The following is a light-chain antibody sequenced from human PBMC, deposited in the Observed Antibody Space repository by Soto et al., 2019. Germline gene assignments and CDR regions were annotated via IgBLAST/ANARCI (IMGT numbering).Light chain of an antibody. CDR1: QSVLHSPNNRNY. J-gene: IGKJ4*01. CDR2: RAS. V-gene: IGKV4-1*01. CDR3: QQYYGPPHT. Sequence: DIVMTQSPDSLAVSLGERATINCKSSQSVLHSPNNRNYLAWYQQKPGQPPKSLISRASTRESGVPDRFSGSGSGTDFTLTISSLQAEDVAIYYCQQYYGPPHTFGGGTKVEIK.